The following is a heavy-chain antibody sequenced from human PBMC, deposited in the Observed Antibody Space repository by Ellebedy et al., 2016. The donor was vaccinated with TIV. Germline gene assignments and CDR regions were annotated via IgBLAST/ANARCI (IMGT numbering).Heavy chain of an antibody. CDR1: GFTFSSYW. V-gene: IGHV3-30*18. Sequence: GESLKISCAASGFTFSSYWMTWVRQAPGKGLEWVAVISYDGSNKYYADSVKGRFTISRDNSKNTLYLQMNSLRAEDTAVYYCAKGELERREGSVDAFDIWGQGTMVTVSS. J-gene: IGHJ3*02. D-gene: IGHD1-1*01. CDR3: AKGELERREGSVDAFDI. CDR2: ISYDGSNK.